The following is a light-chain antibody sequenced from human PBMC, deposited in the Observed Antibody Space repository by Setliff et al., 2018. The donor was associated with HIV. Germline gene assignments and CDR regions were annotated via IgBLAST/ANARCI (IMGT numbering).Light chain of an antibody. CDR2: SNN. V-gene: IGLV1-44*01. J-gene: IGLJ1*01. CDR3: SSYAITNTLP. CDR1: NSNIGSNP. Sequence: QSVLTQPPSASGTPGQRVTISCSGSNSNIGSNPVNWYQHVPGRAPKLLIYSNNQRPSGVPERFSGSKSGTSASLAISGLQTEDEADYYCSSYAITNTLPFGTGTKV.